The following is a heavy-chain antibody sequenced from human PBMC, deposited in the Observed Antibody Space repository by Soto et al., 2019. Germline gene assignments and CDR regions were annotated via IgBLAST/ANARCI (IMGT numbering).Heavy chain of an antibody. CDR2: IWYEGSNT. J-gene: IGHJ5*02. CDR1: GFIFSSYG. V-gene: IGHV3-33*01. CDR3: ASSAA. D-gene: IGHD6-19*01. Sequence: QVQLVESGGGVVQPGRSLRRSCAASGFIFSSYGMHWVRQAPGKGLEWVAVIWYEGSNTYYADPVKGRFTIASDNSKNALFLQMNSLRDEDTAVYYCASSAAWGRGTLVTVSS.